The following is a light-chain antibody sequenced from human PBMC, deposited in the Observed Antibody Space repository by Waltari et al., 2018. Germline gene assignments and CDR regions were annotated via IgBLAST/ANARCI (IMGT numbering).Light chain of an antibody. J-gene: IGLJ3*02. CDR1: TGAATSGHY. CDR2: DAS. V-gene: IGLV7-46*02. CDR3: VLYYGGARV. Sequence: QAVVTQEPSLTVSPGGTVTLTCGSSTGAATSGHYPYWFQQKPGQVPRTRIYDASHNHTWTPARFSGSLRVGKAALTLLGAQPEYEADYYCVLYYGGARVFGGGTKLTVL.